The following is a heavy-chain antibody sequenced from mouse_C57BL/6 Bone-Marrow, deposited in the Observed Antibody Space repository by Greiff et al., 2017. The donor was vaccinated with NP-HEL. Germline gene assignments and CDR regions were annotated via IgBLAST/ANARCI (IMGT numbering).Heavy chain of an antibody. CDR1: GYTFTSYW. Sequence: QVQLKQPGAELVKPGASVKLSCKASGYTFTSYWMHWVKQRPGQGLEWIGMIHPNSGSTNYNEKFKSKATLTVDKSSSTAYMQLSSLTSEDSAVYYCAGGPAWFAYWGQGTLVTVSA. V-gene: IGHV1-64*01. CDR3: AGGPAWFAY. CDR2: IHPNSGST. J-gene: IGHJ3*01. D-gene: IGHD1-1*02.